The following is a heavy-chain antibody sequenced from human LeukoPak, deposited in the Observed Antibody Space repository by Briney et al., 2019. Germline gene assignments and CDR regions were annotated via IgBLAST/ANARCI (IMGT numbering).Heavy chain of an antibody. V-gene: IGHV3-33*06. Sequence: PGGSLRLSCAASGFTFSNSDVHWVRQAPGKGLEWVAVIWDNGNNKYYGDSVNGRFTISRDNSKNTLHLQMNSLRPEDSAIYYCAKGGHCTSTSCYYFDSWGQGALVTVSA. CDR3: AKGGHCTSTSCYYFDS. J-gene: IGHJ4*02. D-gene: IGHD2-2*01. CDR1: GFTFSNSD. CDR2: IWDNGNNK.